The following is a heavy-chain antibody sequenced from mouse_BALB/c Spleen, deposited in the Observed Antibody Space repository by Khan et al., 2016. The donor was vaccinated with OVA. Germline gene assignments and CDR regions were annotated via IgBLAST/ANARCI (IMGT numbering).Heavy chain of an antibody. Sequence: QVQLKQSGPGLAQPSQSLSITCTVSGFSLTSYGIHWVRQSPGKGLEWLGVIWSGGSTDYSAAFISRLSISKDNSKSQVFFKMNSLQANDTAIYYCARNYDYDEGLAYWGQGTLVTVSA. CDR3: ARNYDYDEGLAY. D-gene: IGHD2-4*01. CDR1: GFSLTSYG. J-gene: IGHJ3*01. V-gene: IGHV2-2*02. CDR2: IWSGGST.